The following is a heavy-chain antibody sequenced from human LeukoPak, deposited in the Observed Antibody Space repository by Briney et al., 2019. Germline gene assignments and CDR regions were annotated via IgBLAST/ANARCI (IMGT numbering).Heavy chain of an antibody. CDR3: AREEHSEAGYYYGMDV. Sequence: ASVKVSCKASGYTFTGYYMHWVRQAPGQGLEWMGWINPNSGGTNYAQKVQGWVTMTRDTSISTAYMELSRLRSDDTAVYYCAREEHSEAGYYYGMDVWGQGTTVTVSS. CDR1: GYTFTGYY. V-gene: IGHV1-2*04. D-gene: IGHD6-19*01. J-gene: IGHJ6*02. CDR2: INPNSGGT.